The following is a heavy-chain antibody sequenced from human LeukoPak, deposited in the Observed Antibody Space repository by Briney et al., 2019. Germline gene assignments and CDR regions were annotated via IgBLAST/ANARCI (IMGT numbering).Heavy chain of an antibody. J-gene: IGHJ6*02. CDR3: ARDRAIGWGGMIEDYYYGMDV. CDR2: INTYSGNR. CDR1: RYTFTRYG. V-gene: IGHV1-18*01. Sequence: GASVKVSCKASRYTFTRYGISWVRQAPGQGLEWMGWINTYSGNRQFAQKLQGRATMTIDKSTNTAVMEMRSLRSDDTATYYCARDRAIGWGGMIEDYYYGMDVWGQGTTVIVSS. D-gene: IGHD3-16*01.